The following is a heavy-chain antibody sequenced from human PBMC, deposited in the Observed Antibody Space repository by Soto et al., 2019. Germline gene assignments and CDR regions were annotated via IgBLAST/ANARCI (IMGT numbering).Heavy chain of an antibody. CDR3: ARDGGHGEKGYARER. D-gene: IGHD4-17*01. CDR1: GGSISTSGYY. J-gene: IGHJ3*01. CDR2: ISYGETT. Sequence: QVHLQESGPGLVQPSQTLSLTCAVSGGSISTSGYYWSFIRHLPGKGLEWIGSISYGETTSYNPSLKSRVTISRDTSKNQFSLKLTSVTAADTAVYYCARDGGHGEKGYARERWGQGTMVTVSS. V-gene: IGHV4-31*11.